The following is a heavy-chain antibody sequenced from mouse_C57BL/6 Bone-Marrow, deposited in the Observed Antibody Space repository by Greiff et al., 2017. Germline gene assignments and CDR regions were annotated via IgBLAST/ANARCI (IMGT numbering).Heavy chain of an antibody. J-gene: IGHJ4*01. CDR3: TGSDYYAMDY. D-gene: IGHD6-1*01. CDR1: GFTFSNYW. V-gene: IGHV6-3*01. Sequence: EVMLVESGGGLVQPGGSMKLSCVASGFTFSNYWMNWVRQSPEKGLEWVAQIRLKSDNYASPSAESVKGRFTISRDDSKTSVYLQMNNIRTEDTGIYYCTGSDYYAMDYWGQGTSVTVSS. CDR2: IRLKSDNYAS.